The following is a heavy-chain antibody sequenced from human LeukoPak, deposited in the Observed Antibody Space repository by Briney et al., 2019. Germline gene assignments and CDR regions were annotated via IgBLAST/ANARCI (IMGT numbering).Heavy chain of an antibody. CDR1: GGSISSSSYY. CDR2: IYYSGSM. CDR3: AQKAAYDILTGYWYFDY. D-gene: IGHD3-9*01. V-gene: IGHV4-39*01. J-gene: IGHJ4*02. Sequence: SETLSLTCSVSGGSISSSSYYWGWIRQPPGKGLEWIGSIYYSGSMYYNPSLKSRLTIFVDTSKNQFSLKLSSVTAADTAVYFCAQKAAYDILTGYWYFDYWGQGILVTVSS.